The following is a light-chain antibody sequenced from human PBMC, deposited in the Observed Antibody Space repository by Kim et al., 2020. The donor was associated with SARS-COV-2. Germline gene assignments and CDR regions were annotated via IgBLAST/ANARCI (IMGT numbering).Light chain of an antibody. CDR1: TSDVGDHNY. Sequence: LTISFTGTTSDVGDHNYVSWYQQYPGKAPKLMIYDVTNRPSGVSNRFSGSKSGNTASLTISGLQSEDEADYYCISYTTSTTLFYVFGTGTKVTVL. CDR2: DVT. CDR3: ISYTTSTTLFYV. J-gene: IGLJ1*01. V-gene: IGLV2-14*03.